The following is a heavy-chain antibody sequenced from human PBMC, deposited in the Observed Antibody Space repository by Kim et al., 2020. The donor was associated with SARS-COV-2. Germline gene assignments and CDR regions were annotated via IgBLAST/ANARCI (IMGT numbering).Heavy chain of an antibody. Sequence: RRTHYAGSVKHRFNTSRDHAKNTLALQMNSLRAADTAVYYCARFTPTPAWGQGALVTVSS. J-gene: IGHJ5*02. CDR2: RRT. V-gene: IGHV3-74*01. CDR3: ARFTPTPA. D-gene: IGHD2-15*01.